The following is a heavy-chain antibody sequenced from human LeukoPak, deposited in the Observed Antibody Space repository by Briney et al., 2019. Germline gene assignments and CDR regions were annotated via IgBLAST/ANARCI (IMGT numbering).Heavy chain of an antibody. CDR2: MHQSGTT. J-gene: IGHJ4*02. Sequence: SGTLSLTCAVSGGSISSSDWWSWVRQPPGKGLEWIGEMHQSGTTNYNPSLKSRVTMSVDKSKNQFTLKLSSVTAADTDVYFCASADYYRIDFWGQGTLVTVSS. CDR3: ASADYYRIDF. D-gene: IGHD3-10*01. CDR1: GGSISSSDW. V-gene: IGHV4-4*02.